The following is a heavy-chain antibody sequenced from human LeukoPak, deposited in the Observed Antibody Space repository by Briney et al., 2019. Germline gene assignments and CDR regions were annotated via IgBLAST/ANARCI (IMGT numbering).Heavy chain of an antibody. Sequence: GESLKISCKGSGYSFTNYWIGWVRQMPGKGLEWMGIISPADSDIRSSPSFQGHVTMSADKTISTAYLQWSNLKASDTTMYYCSRQSSPGHFDYWGQGTLVTVSS. CDR3: SRQSSPGHFDY. CDR2: ISPADSDI. D-gene: IGHD1-1*01. CDR1: GYSFTNYW. J-gene: IGHJ4*02. V-gene: IGHV5-51*01.